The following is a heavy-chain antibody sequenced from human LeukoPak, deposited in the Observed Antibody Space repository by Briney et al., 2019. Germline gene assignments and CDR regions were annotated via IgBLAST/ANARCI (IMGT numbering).Heavy chain of an antibody. D-gene: IGHD3-3*01. CDR2: IYYSGST. J-gene: IGHJ5*02. V-gene: IGHV4-59*01. CDR1: GGSISSYY. Sequence: SKTLSLTCTVSGGSISSYYWSWIRQPPGKGLEWIGYIYYSGSTNYNPSLKSRVTISVDTSKNQFSLKLSSVTAADTAVYYCARVGNYDFWSGYYNWFDPWGQGALVTVSS. CDR3: ARVGNYDFWSGYYNWFDP.